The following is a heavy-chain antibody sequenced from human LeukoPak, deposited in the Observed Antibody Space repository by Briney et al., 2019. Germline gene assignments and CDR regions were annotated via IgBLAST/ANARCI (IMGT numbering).Heavy chain of an antibody. D-gene: IGHD4/OR15-4a*01. CDR3: ARETINYFDY. CDR2: TYYRSKWYN. J-gene: IGHJ4*02. CDR1: GDSVSSNSVA. V-gene: IGHV6-1*01. Sequence: SQTLSLTCVISGDSVSSNSVAWNRIRQSPSRGLEWLGRTYYRSKWYNEYAVSVKSRITINPDTSKNQLSLQLNSVTPEDTAVYYCARETINYFDYWGQGTLVTVSS.